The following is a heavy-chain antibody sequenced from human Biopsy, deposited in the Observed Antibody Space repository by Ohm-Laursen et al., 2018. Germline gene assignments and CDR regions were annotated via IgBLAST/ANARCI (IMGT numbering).Heavy chain of an antibody. J-gene: IGHJ3*01. CDR2: ISDTGTT. V-gene: IGHV4-61*08. CDR3: AILFRLDDYWNDDPPDGFDV. CDR1: GGSIGGSGDY. D-gene: IGHD3-3*01. Sequence: GTLSLTCTVSGGSIGGSGDYWSWIRQPPGKGLEWIGYISDTGTTNYNPSLRGRVAMSVDTSKNQFSLQLTSVTAADTAMFFCAILFRLDDYWNDDPPDGFDVWGQGTMVTVSS.